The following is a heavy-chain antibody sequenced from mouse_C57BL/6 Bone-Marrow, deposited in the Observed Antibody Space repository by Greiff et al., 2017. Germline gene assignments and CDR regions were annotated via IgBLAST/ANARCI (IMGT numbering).Heavy chain of an antibody. J-gene: IGHJ4*01. CDR1: GYAFSSSW. CDR2: IYPGDGDA. CDR3: ARHSYYDSMDY. V-gene: IGHV1-82*01. Sequence: VQLQQSGPGLVKPGASVKISCTASGYAFSSSWMNWVQQSPGKGLEWLGRIYPGDGDANYNGQFKGKATLTADKSSSTDYMQINSLTAEDSAVYFCARHSYYDSMDYWGQGTTVTVSS.